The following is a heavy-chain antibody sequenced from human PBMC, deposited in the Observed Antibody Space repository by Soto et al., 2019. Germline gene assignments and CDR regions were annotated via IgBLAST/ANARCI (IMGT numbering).Heavy chain of an antibody. CDR1: GVTFSSYA. Sequence: SVKVSCKASGVTFSSYAISWVRQAPGQGLEWMGGIIPIFGTANYAQKFQGRVTITADKSTSTAYMELSSLRSEDTAVYYCARVGVEIYFDYWGQGTLVTVSS. CDR2: IIPIFGTA. CDR3: ARVGVEIYFDY. J-gene: IGHJ4*02. V-gene: IGHV1-69*06.